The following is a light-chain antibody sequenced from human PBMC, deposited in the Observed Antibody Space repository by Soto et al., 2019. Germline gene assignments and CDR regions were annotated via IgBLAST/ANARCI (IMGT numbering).Light chain of an antibody. J-gene: IGKJ1*01. CDR1: KRVSTR. CDR3: QQYQSYSET. V-gene: IGKV1-5*01. CDR2: DAS. Sequence: DIQMTQSPSTLSESVGERVTITCRASKRVSTRLAWYQQKPGKAPKLLIYDASSLQTGVPSRFSGSGSGAEFTLTISSLQPDDFATYYCQQYQSYSETFGHGTKVEIK.